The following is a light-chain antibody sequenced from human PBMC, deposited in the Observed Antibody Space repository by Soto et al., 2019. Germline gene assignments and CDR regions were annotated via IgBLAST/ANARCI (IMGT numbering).Light chain of an antibody. CDR2: GAS. CDR1: QSVSSN. Sequence: EIVMTQSPATLSVSPGERATLSCRASQSVSSNLAWYQQRPGQAPRLLIYGASNRATGIPARFSGSGSGTEFTLTISSLNSEDSAVYYCQQYYNWPPNTVGQGTRLDIK. CDR3: QQYYNWPPNT. J-gene: IGKJ5*01. V-gene: IGKV3-15*01.